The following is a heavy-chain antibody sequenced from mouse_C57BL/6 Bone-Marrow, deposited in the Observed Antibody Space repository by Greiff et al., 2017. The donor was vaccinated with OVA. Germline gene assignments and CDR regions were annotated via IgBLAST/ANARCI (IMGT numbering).Heavy chain of an antibody. Sequence: QVQLKQSGAELAKPGASVKLSCKASGYTFTSYWMHWVKQRPGQGLEWIGYINPSSGYTKYNQKFKDKATLTADKSSSTAYMQLSSLTYDDSAIYYCAHLLLPPWGQGTTLTVSS. CDR3: AHLLLPP. J-gene: IGHJ2*01. D-gene: IGHD1-1*01. V-gene: IGHV1-7*01. CDR2: INPSSGYT. CDR1: GYTFTSYW.